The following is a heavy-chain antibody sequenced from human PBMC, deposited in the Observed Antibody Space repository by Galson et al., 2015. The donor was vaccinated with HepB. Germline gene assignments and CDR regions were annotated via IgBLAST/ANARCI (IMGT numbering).Heavy chain of an antibody. CDR1: GFTFSSYW. V-gene: IGHV3-7*01. Sequence: SLRLSCAASGFTFSSYWVSWVRQAPGKGLEWVANIKQDGSEKYYVDSVKGRFTISRDNAKNSLFLQMNSLRTEDTATYYCARDIASRRLDYWARGTLVTVSS. J-gene: IGHJ4*02. D-gene: IGHD6-6*01. CDR3: ARDIASRRLDY. CDR2: IKQDGSEK.